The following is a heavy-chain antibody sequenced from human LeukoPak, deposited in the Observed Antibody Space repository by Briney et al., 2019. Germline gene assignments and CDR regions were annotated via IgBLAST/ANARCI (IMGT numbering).Heavy chain of an antibody. CDR3: ASVNRLLWFGEL. V-gene: IGHV4-59*01. D-gene: IGHD3-10*01. CDR2: IYYSGST. Sequence: PSETLSLTCTVSGGSISSYYWSWIRQPPGKGLEWIGYIYYSGSTNYNPSLKSRVTISVDTSKNQFSLKLSSVTAADTAVYYCASVNRLLWFGELWGQGTLVTVSS. J-gene: IGHJ4*02. CDR1: GGSISSYY.